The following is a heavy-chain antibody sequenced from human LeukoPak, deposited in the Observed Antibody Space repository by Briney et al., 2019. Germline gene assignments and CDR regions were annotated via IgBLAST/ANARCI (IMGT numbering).Heavy chain of an antibody. CDR3: ARDIKWIQPGYYFDY. V-gene: IGHV1-18*01. CDR1: GYTFTSYG. D-gene: IGHD5-18*01. CDR2: ISAYNGNT. J-gene: IGHJ4*02. Sequence: GASVKVSCKASGYTFTSYGISWVRQAPGQGLDWMGWISAYNGNTNYAQKLQGRVTMTTDTSTSRAYMELRSLRSDDTAVYYCARDIKWIQPGYYFDYWGQGTLVTVSS.